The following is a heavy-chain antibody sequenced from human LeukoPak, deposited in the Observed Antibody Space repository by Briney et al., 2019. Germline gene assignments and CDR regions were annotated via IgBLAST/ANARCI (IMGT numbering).Heavy chain of an antibody. CDR3: ARAKDSSGYYSLYYFDN. CDR2: IYHSGSA. CDR1: GGSISSGGYS. J-gene: IGHJ4*02. D-gene: IGHD3-22*01. Sequence: SQTLSLTCAVSGGSISSGGYSWAWIRQPLGKGLEWIGYIYHSGSASYNPSLMSRLTISVDTSKNQFSLKLSSVTAADTAVYYCARAKDSSGYYSLYYFDNWGQGTLVTVSS. V-gene: IGHV4-30-4*07.